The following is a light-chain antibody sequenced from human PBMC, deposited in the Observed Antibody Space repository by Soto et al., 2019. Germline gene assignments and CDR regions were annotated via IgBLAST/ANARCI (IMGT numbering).Light chain of an antibody. CDR3: LLSYRGARVYVV. J-gene: IGLJ2*01. V-gene: IGLV7-46*01. Sequence: QAVVTQEPSLTVSPGGTVTLTCGSNTGAVTSGHYPYWFQQKPGQAPRTLIYDTSNKHSWTPARFSGSLLGGKAALTLSGAQLEDEAEEYCLLSYRGARVYVVFGVGTKLTVL. CDR2: DTS. CDR1: TGAVTSGHY.